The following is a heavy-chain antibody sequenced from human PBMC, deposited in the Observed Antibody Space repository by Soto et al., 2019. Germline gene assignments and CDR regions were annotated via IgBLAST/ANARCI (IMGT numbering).Heavy chain of an antibody. V-gene: IGHV4-59*01. CDR3: AKSLWDTSGWKTDY. CDR2: IYYSGSI. J-gene: IGHJ4*02. Sequence: SETLSLTCTVSGDSISSLYWSWIRQPPGKGLEWIGYIYYSGSINYNPSLKSRVTISVDPSKNQFSLRLSSVTAADTAVYYCAKSLWDTSGWKTDYWGQGTQVTVSS. CDR1: GDSISSLY. D-gene: IGHD6-19*01.